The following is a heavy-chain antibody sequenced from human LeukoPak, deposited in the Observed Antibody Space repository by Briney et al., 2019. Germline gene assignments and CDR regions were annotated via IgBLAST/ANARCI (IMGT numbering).Heavy chain of an antibody. CDR2: INPNSGDI. CDR1: GYTFIGYY. D-gene: IGHD3-22*01. V-gene: IGHV1-2*02. Sequence: ASVKVSCKASGYTFIGYYIHWVRQAPGQGLEWMGWINPNSGDINYAQKFQGRVTMTRDTSISTAYMELSRLRSDDTAVYYCARDPTGHYYDSSAYDFYYYYMDVWAKGTTVTVSS. J-gene: IGHJ6*03. CDR3: ARDPTGHYYDSSAYDFYYYYMDV.